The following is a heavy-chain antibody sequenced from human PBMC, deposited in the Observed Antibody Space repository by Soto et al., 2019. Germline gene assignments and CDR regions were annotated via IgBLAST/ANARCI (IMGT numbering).Heavy chain of an antibody. CDR1: GGSISSYY. Sequence: TSETLSLTCTVSGGSISSYYWSWIRQPPGKGLEWIGYIYYSGSTNYNPSLKSRVTISVDTSKNQFSLKLSSVTAADTAVYYCATSSYSGYDQYYFDYWGQGTLVTVSS. V-gene: IGHV4-59*01. J-gene: IGHJ4*02. CDR3: ATSSYSGYDQYYFDY. CDR2: IYYSGST. D-gene: IGHD5-12*01.